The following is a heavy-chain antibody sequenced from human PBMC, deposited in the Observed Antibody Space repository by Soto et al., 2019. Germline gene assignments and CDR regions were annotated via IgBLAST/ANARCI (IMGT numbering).Heavy chain of an antibody. J-gene: IGHJ4*02. V-gene: IGHV4-4*02. CDR2: IYHSGST. Sequence: QVQLQESGPGLVKPSGTLSLTCAVSGGSISSSNWWSWVRQPPVKGREWIGEIYHSGSTNYNPSRKSRVTISVDKSKNQFSLKLSAVTAADTAVYYCAVRRSGGATDRGFDYCGQGTLVTVSS. CDR1: GGSISSSNW. CDR3: AVRRSGGATDRGFDY. D-gene: IGHD1-26*01.